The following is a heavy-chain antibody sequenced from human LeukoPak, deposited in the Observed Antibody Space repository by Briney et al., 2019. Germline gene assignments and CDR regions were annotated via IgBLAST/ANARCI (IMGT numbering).Heavy chain of an antibody. J-gene: IGHJ4*02. CDR3: VRKGDWEGFGY. CDR2: INPYGRST. D-gene: IGHD2-21*02. V-gene: IGHV3-74*01. Sequence: GGSLRLSCAASGFTFSSYWMHWVRQAPGQGPVWVSRINPYGRSTTYEDSVKGRFTISRDNAMNTVYLQMNSLRDEDTALYYCVRKGDWEGFGYWGQGTLVTVSS. CDR1: GFTFSSYW.